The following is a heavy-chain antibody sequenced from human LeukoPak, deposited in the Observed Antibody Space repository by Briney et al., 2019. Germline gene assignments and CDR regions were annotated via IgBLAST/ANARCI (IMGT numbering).Heavy chain of an antibody. D-gene: IGHD3-10*01. CDR2: ISGSGDDI. J-gene: IGHJ6*03. CDR3: ARDMAKTDYYYYMDV. CDR1: GFTFSDYY. Sequence: GGSLRLSCAASGFTFSDYYMTWIRQAPGKGLEWVSYISGSGDDISYTDSLKGRFTISRDNAKNSLYLQMNSLRAEDTAVYYCARDMAKTDYYYYMDVWGKGTTVTVSS. V-gene: IGHV3-11*04.